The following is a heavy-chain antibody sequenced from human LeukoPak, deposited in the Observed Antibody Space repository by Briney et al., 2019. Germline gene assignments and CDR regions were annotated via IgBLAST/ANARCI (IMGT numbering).Heavy chain of an antibody. CDR2: ISWNSGRI. CDR1: GFTFDDYA. J-gene: IGHJ4*02. Sequence: GGSLRLSCATSGFTFDDYAMHWVRQAPGKGLDWVSGISWNSGRIGYADSVKGRFTISRDNAKNSLYLQMNSLRVEDTALYYCAKDGDYYFDYWGQGTLVTVSS. CDR3: AKDGDYYFDY. V-gene: IGHV3-9*01.